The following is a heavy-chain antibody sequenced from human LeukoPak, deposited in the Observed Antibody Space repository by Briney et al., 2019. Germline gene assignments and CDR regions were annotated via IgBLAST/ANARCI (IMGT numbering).Heavy chain of an antibody. Sequence: PSETLSLTCTVSGGSISSSSYYWGWIRQPPGKGLEWIGSIYYSGSTYYNPSLKSRVTISVDTSKNQFSLKLSSVTAADTAVYYCARDRELYGSGSYYNDYWGQGTLVTVSS. CDR1: GGSISSSSYY. CDR3: ARDRELYGSGSYYNDY. CDR2: IYYSGST. J-gene: IGHJ4*02. D-gene: IGHD3-10*01. V-gene: IGHV4-39*07.